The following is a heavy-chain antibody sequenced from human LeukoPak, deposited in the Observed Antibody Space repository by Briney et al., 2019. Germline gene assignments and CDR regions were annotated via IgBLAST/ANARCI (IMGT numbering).Heavy chain of an antibody. Sequence: PGGSLRLSCAASGFTVSSNYMSWVRQAPGKGLEWVSVIYSGGSTYYADSVKGRFTISRDNSKNTLYLQMNSLRAEDTAVYYCARDYGDYGDAFDIWGQGTMVTVSS. D-gene: IGHD4-17*01. V-gene: IGHV3-53*01. CDR3: ARDYGDYGDAFDI. J-gene: IGHJ3*02. CDR2: IYSGGST. CDR1: GFTVSSNY.